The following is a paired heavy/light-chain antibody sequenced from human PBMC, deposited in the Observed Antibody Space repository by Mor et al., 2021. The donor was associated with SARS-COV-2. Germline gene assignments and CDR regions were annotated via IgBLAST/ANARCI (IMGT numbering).Heavy chain of an antibody. Sequence: DVQLLESGGGLVQPGGSLRLSCAASGFTFSRYAMSWVRQAPGKGLEWVSGISASGTSTFYADSVKGRFTVSRDNSKITLYLQMNSLRAEDTAVYYCVKDQIVYYDSSGYLFDSWGQGALVTVSS. D-gene: IGHD3-22*01. CDR1: GFTFSRYA. V-gene: IGHV3-23*01. CDR2: ISASGTST. CDR3: VKDQIVYYDSSGYLFDS. J-gene: IGHJ4*02.
Light chain of an antibody. CDR1: QTISSW. J-gene: IGKJ1*01. V-gene: IGKV1-5*03. CDR3: QQYNSYPRT. Sequence: DIQMTQSPSTLSAFVGDRVTITCRASQTISSWLAWYQQKPGKAPKLLIYKASTLESGVPSRFSGSGSGTDFTLTISSLQPDDFATYYCQQYNSYPRTFGQGTKVEIK. CDR2: KAS.